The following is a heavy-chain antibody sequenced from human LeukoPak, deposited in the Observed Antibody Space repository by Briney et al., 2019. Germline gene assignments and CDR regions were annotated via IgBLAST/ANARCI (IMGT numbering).Heavy chain of an antibody. CDR2: ISNSGANT. J-gene: IGHJ4*02. Sequence: GGSLRLSCVVSGFTFSSYAMSWVRQAPGKGLEWVSVISNSGANTYYADSVKGRFTISRDNSKNTLFLQMNGLRAEDTAVYYCAQDGTWIQLWLPNWGQGALVAVSS. CDR1: GFTFSSYA. CDR3: AQDGTWIQLWLPN. V-gene: IGHV3-23*01. D-gene: IGHD5-18*01.